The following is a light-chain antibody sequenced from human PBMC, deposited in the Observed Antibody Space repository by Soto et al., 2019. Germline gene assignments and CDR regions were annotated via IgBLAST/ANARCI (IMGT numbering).Light chain of an antibody. CDR1: QSISSY. V-gene: IGKV1-39*01. J-gene: IGKJ3*01. CDR2: AAS. Sequence: DIPMTQSPSSLSASVGDRVTITCRASQSISSYLNWYQQKPGKAPKLLIYAASSLQSGVPSRFSGSGSGTAFTLLISSLQPEDFATYYCQRSYSTPFSFVPGTKVDIK. CDR3: QRSYSTPFS.